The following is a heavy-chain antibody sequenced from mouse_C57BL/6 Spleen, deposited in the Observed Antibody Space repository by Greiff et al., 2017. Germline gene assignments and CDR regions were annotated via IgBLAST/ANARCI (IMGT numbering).Heavy chain of an antibody. D-gene: IGHD2-4*01. CDR2: ISDGGSYT. V-gene: IGHV5-4*01. Sequence: VQRVESGGGLVKPGGSLKLSCAASGFTFSSYAMSWVRQTPEKRLEWVATISDGGSYTYYPDNVKGRFTISRDNAKNNLYLQMSHLKSEDTAMYYCARDDYDKRGAMDYWGQGTSVTVSS. CDR1: GFTFSSYA. CDR3: ARDDYDKRGAMDY. J-gene: IGHJ4*01.